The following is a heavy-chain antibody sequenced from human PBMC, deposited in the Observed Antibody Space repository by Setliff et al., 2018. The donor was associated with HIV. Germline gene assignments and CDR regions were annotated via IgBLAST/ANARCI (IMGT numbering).Heavy chain of an antibody. V-gene: IGHV1-24*01. D-gene: IGHD3-22*01. J-gene: IGHJ5*02. Sequence: GASVKVSCKVSGYTLTELSMHWVRQAPGKGLEWMGGFDPEDGETIYAQKFQGRVTMTEDTSTDTAYMELRSLRSEDTAVYYCATEFPLSSPYYYDENHLLGLNCFDPRGQGTLVTVSS. CDR1: GYTLTELS. CDR3: ATEFPLSSPYYYDENHLLGLNCFDP. CDR2: FDPEDGET.